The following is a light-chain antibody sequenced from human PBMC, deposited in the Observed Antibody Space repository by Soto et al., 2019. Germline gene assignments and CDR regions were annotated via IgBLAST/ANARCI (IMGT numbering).Light chain of an antibody. J-gene: IGKJ2*01. CDR1: QSVSSSY. CDR2: GAS. V-gene: IGKV3-20*01. CDR3: QRYGSSPPYT. Sequence: EIVLTQSPGTLSLSPGERATLSCWASQSVSSSYLAWYQQKPGQAPRLLIYGASSRATGIPDRFSGSGSGTDFTVTISRLEPEDFAVYYCQRYGSSPPYTFGQGTKLEIK.